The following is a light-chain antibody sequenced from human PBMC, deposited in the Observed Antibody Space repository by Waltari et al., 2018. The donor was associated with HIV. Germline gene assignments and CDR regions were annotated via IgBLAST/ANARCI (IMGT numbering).Light chain of an antibody. CDR3: LLSFRGPRL. Sequence: QGVVTQEPSLTVSPEGTVTLTCASSSGPVTSDHYPSWVQQKPGQVPTTLIFDTSDRHSSSPARFSGSLLGGKAALTLSGAQPDDEADYYCLLSFRGPRLFGGGTRLTVL. V-gene: IGLV7-46*01. CDR2: DTS. J-gene: IGLJ2*01. CDR1: SGPVTSDHY.